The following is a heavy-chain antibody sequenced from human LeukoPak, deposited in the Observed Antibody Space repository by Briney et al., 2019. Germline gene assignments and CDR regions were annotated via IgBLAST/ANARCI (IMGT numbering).Heavy chain of an antibody. Sequence: GGSLRLSCAASGFTFSSYSMNWVRQAPGKGLEWVSSISSSSSYIYYADSVKGRFTISRDNAKNSLYLQMNSLRAEDTAVYYCARDGITIFGVVNASYYYYMDVWGKGTTVTVSS. J-gene: IGHJ6*03. CDR3: ARDGITIFGVVNASYYYYMDV. V-gene: IGHV3-21*01. CDR2: ISSSSSYI. D-gene: IGHD3-3*01. CDR1: GFTFSSYS.